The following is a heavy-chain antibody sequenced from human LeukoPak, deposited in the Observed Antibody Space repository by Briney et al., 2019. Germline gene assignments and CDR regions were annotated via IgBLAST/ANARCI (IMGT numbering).Heavy chain of an antibody. CDR1: GGSISSGDYY. D-gene: IGHD4-23*01. CDR3: AREYGGAGGFDP. V-gene: IGHV4-30-4*01. Sequence: SQTLSLTCTVSGGSISSGDYYWSWIRQPPGKGLEWIGYIYYSGSTYYNPSLKSRVTISVDTSKNQFSLKLSSVTAADTAVYYCAREYGGAGGFDPWGQGTLVTVSS. J-gene: IGHJ5*02. CDR2: IYYSGST.